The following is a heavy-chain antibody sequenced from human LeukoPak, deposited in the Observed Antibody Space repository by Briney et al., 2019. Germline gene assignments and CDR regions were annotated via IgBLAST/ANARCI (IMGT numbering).Heavy chain of an antibody. J-gene: IGHJ4*02. D-gene: IGHD6-19*01. V-gene: IGHV3-30*03. CDR1: GFTFSSYG. CDR2: ISYDGSNK. Sequence: GGSLRLSCAASGFTFSSYGMHWVRQAPGKGLEWVAVISYDGSNKYYADSVKGRFTISRDNSKNTLYLQINSLRAEDTALYYCARVALDSSGDNYGQGAFDYWGQGTLVTVSS. CDR3: ARVALDSSGDNYGQGAFDY.